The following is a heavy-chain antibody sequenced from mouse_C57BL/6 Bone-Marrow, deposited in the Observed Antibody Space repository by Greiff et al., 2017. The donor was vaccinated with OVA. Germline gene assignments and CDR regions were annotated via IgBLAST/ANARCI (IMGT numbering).Heavy chain of an antibody. CDR2: ISNGGGST. CDR3: ARGDWDAY. V-gene: IGHV5-12*01. D-gene: IGHD4-1*01. CDR1: GFTFSDYY. Sequence: EVQRVESGGGLVQPGGSLKLSCAASGFTFSDYYMYWVRQTPEKRLEWVAYISNGGGSTYYPDTVKGRFTISRDNAKNTLYLQMSRLKSEDTAMYYCARGDWDAYWGQGTLVTVSA. J-gene: IGHJ3*01.